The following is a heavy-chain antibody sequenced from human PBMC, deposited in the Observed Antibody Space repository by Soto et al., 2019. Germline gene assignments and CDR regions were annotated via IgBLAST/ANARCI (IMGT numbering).Heavy chain of an antibody. D-gene: IGHD2-15*01. J-gene: IGHJ4*02. CDR1: GYTFTGYY. CDR3: ARAGVCSGGSCYFDY. V-gene: IGHV1-2*04. CDR2: INPNSGGT. Sequence: QVPLVQSGAEVKKPGASVKVSCKASGYTFTGYYMHWVRQAPGQGLEWMGWINPNSGGTNYAQKFQGWVTMTRDTSISTAYMELSRLRSDDTAVYYCARAGVCSGGSCYFDYWGQGTLVTVSS.